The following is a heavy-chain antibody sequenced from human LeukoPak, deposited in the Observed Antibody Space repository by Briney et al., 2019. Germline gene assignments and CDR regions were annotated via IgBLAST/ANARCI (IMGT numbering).Heavy chain of an antibody. Sequence: PSETLSLTCTVSGGSISSYYWSWIRQPPGKGLEWIWYIYYSGSTNYNPSLKSRVTISVDTSKNQFSLKLSSVTAADTAVYYCARELKELLWFGEYHYGMDVWGQGTTVTVSS. CDR2: IYYSGST. D-gene: IGHD3-10*01. J-gene: IGHJ6*02. V-gene: IGHV4-59*01. CDR3: ARELKELLWFGEYHYGMDV. CDR1: GGSISSYY.